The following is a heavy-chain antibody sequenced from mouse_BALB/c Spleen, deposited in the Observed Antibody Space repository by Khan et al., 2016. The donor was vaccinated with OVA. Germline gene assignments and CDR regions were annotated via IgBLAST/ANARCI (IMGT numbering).Heavy chain of an antibody. CDR2: IDPETGGT. CDR3: TRDDSSYGWYFDG. D-gene: IGHD1-1*01. CDR1: GYTFTDYE. Sequence: QVQLNQSGAELVRPGASVTLSCKASGYTFTDYEMHWVKQTPVHGLEWIGAIDPETGGTAYNQKFKGKATLTADKSSSTAYMELRSLTSEDSVVYYCTRDDSSYGWYFDGWGAGTTVTVSS. J-gene: IGHJ1*01. V-gene: IGHV1-15*01.